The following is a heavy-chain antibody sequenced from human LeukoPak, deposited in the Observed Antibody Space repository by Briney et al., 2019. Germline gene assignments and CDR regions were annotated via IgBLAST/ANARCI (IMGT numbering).Heavy chain of an antibody. D-gene: IGHD2-15*01. CDR1: GFTLSTYW. V-gene: IGHV3-33*08. Sequence: GGSLRLSCAASGFTLSTYWMSWVRQAPGKGLEWVAVIWYDGSNKYYADSVKGRFTISRDNSKNTLYLQMNSLRAEDTAVYYCARDGGIGGSCYSDYWGQGTLVTVSS. CDR2: IWYDGSNK. CDR3: ARDGGIGGSCYSDY. J-gene: IGHJ4*02.